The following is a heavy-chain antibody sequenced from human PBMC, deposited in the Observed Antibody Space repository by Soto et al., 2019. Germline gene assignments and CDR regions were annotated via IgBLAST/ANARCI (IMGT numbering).Heavy chain of an antibody. Sequence: EVQLLQSGGGLIQPGGSLSLSCAASGFNVSTNYMAWVRQAPGMGLEWVSFIYSDATAYYADSVKGRFTISRDKLKNTLFLQMNSLTAEDTAVYYCVRGRASTPDFDCWGQGTLVTVSP. CDR2: IYSDATA. CDR3: VRGRASTPDFDC. V-gene: IGHV3-53*01. D-gene: IGHD2-2*01. J-gene: IGHJ4*02. CDR1: GFNVSTNY.